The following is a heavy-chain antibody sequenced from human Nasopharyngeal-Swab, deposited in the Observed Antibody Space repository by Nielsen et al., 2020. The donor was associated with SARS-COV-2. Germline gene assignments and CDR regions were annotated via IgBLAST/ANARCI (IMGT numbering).Heavy chain of an antibody. D-gene: IGHD3-3*01. J-gene: IGHJ6*03. V-gene: IGHV1-46*01. Sequence: ASVKVSCKASGYTFTSYYMHWVRQAPGQGLEWMGIINPSGGSTNYAQKLQGRVTMTTDTSTSTAYMELRSLRSDDTAVYYCARTSYDFWSGYWADYYYMDVWGKGTTVTVSS. CDR1: GYTFTSYY. CDR3: ARTSYDFWSGYWADYYYMDV. CDR2: INPSGGST.